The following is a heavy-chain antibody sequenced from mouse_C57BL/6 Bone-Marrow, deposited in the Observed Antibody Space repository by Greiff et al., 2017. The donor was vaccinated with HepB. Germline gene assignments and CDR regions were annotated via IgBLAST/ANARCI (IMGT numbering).Heavy chain of an antibody. CDR1: GYTFTSYD. CDR3: ARSIYYYGSSLAWFAY. V-gene: IGHV1-85*01. D-gene: IGHD1-1*01. Sequence: VQLQQSGPELVKPGASVKLSCKASGYTFTSYDINWVKQRPGQGLEWIGWIYPRDGSTKYNEKFKGKATLTVDTSSSTAYMELHSLTSEDSAVYFCARSIYYYGSSLAWFAYWGQGTLVTVSA. CDR2: IYPRDGST. J-gene: IGHJ3*01.